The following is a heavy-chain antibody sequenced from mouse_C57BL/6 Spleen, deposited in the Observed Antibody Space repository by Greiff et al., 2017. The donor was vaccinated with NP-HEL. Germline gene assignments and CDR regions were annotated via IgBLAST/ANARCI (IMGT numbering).Heavy chain of an antibody. CDR2: INPSSGYT. D-gene: IGHD1-1*01. J-gene: IGHJ2*01. Sequence: QVQLQQSGAELAKPGASVKLSCKASGYTFTSYWMHWVKQRPGQGLEWIGYINPSSGYTKYNQKFKDKATLTADKSSSTAYMQLSSLTYEDSAVYYCASYGSSYSYYFDYWGQGTTLTVSS. CDR3: ASYGSSYSYYFDY. CDR1: GYTFTSYW. V-gene: IGHV1-7*01.